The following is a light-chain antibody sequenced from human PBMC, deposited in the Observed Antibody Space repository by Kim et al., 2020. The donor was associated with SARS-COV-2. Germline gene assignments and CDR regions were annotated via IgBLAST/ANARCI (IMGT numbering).Light chain of an antibody. CDR1: NIGRES. Sequence: SYELTQPPSVSVTPGKTATITCGGNNIGRESLHWYQQRPGQAPVLLIYHDTDRPSGIPERFSASKSGNTATLTITRVEAGDEADYYCHLWESDSDHWVFGGGTQLTVL. CDR3: HLWESDSDHWV. CDR2: HDT. J-gene: IGLJ3*02. V-gene: IGLV3-21*01.